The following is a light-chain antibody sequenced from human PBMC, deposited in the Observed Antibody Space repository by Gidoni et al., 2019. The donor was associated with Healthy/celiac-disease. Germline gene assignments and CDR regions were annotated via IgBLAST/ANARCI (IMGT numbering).Light chain of an antibody. CDR2: WAS. CDR1: QSVLYSSNNKNY. CDR3: QQYYNTRT. V-gene: IGKV4-1*01. Sequence: DIVMTQSPDSLAVSLGERATINCKSSQSVLYSSNNKNYLAWYQQKPGQPPKLLIYWASTRESGVPDRFSGSGSGTDFTLTISSLQAEDVAVYYCQQYYNTRTFXXXTKVEIK. J-gene: IGKJ1*01.